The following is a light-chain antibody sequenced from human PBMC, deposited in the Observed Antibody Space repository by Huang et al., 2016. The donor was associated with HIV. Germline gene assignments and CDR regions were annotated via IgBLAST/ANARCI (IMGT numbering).Light chain of an antibody. Sequence: IFTHSPGPLSLSPGDRVTLSCRSSQSVDSGYVAWYLQKPGQSPRLIVDGTSSKASGIPSRFSGSGSGRDFSLTISRLESGDFGVYYCLQYGSSMATFGQGTKVDI. CDR2: GTS. V-gene: IGKV3-20*01. CDR3: LQYGSSMAT. CDR1: QSVDSGY. J-gene: IGKJ2*01.